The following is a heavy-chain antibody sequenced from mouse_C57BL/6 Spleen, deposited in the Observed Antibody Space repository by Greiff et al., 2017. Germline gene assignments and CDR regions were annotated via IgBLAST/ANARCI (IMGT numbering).Heavy chain of an antibody. J-gene: IGHJ3*01. D-gene: IGHD2-4*01. V-gene: IGHV1-55*01. CDR3: ARMYDYDDWFAY. CDR2: IYPGSGST. Sequence: VQLQQPGAELVKPGASVKMSCKASGYTFTSYWITWVKQRPGQGLEWIGDIYPGSGSTNYNEKFKSKATLTVDTSSSTAYMQLSSLTSEDAAVYYCARMYDYDDWFAYWGQGTLVTVSA. CDR1: GYTFTSYW.